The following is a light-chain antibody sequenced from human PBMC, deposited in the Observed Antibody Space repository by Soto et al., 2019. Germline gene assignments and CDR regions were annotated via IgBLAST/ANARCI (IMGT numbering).Light chain of an antibody. CDR2: DAS. CDR3: QQRSNWPPYT. J-gene: IGKJ2*01. V-gene: IGKV3-11*01. Sequence: EIVLTQSPATLSLSPGERVTLSCRASQSVSSYLAWYQQKPGQAPRLLIYDASNRATGIPARFSGSGSGTDFTLTISGLEPEDFAVYYCQQRSNWPPYTFGQGTKLEIK. CDR1: QSVSSY.